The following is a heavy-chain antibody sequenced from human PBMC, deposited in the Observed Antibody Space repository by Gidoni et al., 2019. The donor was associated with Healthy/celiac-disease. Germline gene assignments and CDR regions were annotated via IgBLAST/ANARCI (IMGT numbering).Heavy chain of an antibody. J-gene: IGHJ6*03. CDR1: GYTLTSYS. Sequence: QVQLVQSGAEVKKPGASVKVSCKASGYTLTSYSISWVRQAPGQGLERMGWISAYNGNTNYAQKLQGRVTMTTDTSTSTAYMELRSLRSDDTAVYYCARGVNSPIPYYYYYYMDVWGKGTTVTVSS. CDR3: ARGVNSPIPYYYYYYMDV. D-gene: IGHD1-20*01. CDR2: ISAYNGNT. V-gene: IGHV1-18*01.